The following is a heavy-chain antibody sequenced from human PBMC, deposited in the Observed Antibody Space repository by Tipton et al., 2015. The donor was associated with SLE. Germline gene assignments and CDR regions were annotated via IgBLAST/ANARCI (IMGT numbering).Heavy chain of an antibody. J-gene: IGHJ4*02. CDR2: VNNLGTI. V-gene: IGHV4-34*01. CDR3: AGTPWLVRFEY. CDR1: GGSFCGYY. Sequence: TLSLTCDVNGGSFCGYYWSWIRQSPGKGLEWIGEVNNLGTIYYNASLKRRVTISIDTSKSHFSLKLTSVTAADTAVYYCAGTPWLVRFEYWGQGTLVNVSP. D-gene: IGHD6-19*01.